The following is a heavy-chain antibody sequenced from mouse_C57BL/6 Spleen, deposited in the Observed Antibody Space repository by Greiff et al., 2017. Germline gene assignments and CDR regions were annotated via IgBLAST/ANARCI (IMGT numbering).Heavy chain of an antibody. CDR3: ARGSMDY. J-gene: IGHJ4*01. CDR1: GYAFTNYL. Sequence: VQLKESGAELVRPGTSVKVSCKASGYAFTNYLIEWVKQRLGQGLEWIGVINPGSGGTNYNEKFKGKATLTADKSSSTAYMQLSSLTSEDSAVYFCARGSMDYWGQGTSVTVSS. CDR2: INPGSGGT. V-gene: IGHV1-54*01.